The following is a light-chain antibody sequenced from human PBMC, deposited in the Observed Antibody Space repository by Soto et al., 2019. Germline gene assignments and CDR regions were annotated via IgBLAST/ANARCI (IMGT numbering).Light chain of an antibody. V-gene: IGKV3-20*01. J-gene: IGKJ1*01. CDR2: GAS. CDR1: QSVSSNY. Sequence: IVLTQSPGTLSLSPGERATLSCRASQSVSSNYLAWYQQKPGQAPRLLIYGASSGATGIPDRFSGSGSGTDFTLTISRLEPEDFAVYFCQQYGSSPRTFGQGTKVDI. CDR3: QQYGSSPRT.